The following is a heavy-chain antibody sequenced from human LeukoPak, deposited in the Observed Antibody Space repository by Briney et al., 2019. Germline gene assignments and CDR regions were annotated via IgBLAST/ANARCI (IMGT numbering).Heavy chain of an antibody. V-gene: IGHV4-59*01. CDR3: ARLLDNDSSGYPDTFDM. CDR2: IYYSGTT. J-gene: IGHJ3*02. D-gene: IGHD3-22*01. CDR1: GGSFSGYY. Sequence: SETLSLTCAVYGGSFSGYYWSWIRQPPGKGQEWIGYIYYSGTTKYNPSLQSRVTISLETSENNFSLKLTSVTAADTAVYYCARLLDNDSSGYPDTFDMWGQGTVVTVSS.